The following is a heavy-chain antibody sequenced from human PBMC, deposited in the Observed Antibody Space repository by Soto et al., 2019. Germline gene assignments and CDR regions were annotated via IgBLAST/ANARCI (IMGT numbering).Heavy chain of an antibody. V-gene: IGHV5-10-1*01. D-gene: IGHD5-12*01. CDR2: IDPSDSYT. CDR1: GYSFTSYW. Sequence: PGESLKISCKGSGYSFTSYWISWVRQMPGKGLEWMGRIDPSDSYTNYSPSFQGHVTISADKSISTAYLQWSSLKASDTAMYYCARTPRYSGYAYYYYYGMDVWGQGTTVTVS. CDR3: ARTPRYSGYAYYYYYGMDV. J-gene: IGHJ6*02.